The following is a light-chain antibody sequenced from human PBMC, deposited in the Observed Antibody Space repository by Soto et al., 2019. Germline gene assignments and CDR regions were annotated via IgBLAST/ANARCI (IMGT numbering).Light chain of an antibody. CDR2: NTN. CDR1: SGSVSTNYY. V-gene: IGLV8-61*01. J-gene: IGLJ2*01. CDR3: VLYMVSGTHVV. Sequence: QAVVTQEPSFSVSPGGTVTLTCGLSSGSVSTNYYPSWYQQTPGQAPRTLIYNTNTRSSGVPDRFSGSILGNKAALTITGAQADDESDYYCVLYMVSGTHVVFGGGTKVTVL.